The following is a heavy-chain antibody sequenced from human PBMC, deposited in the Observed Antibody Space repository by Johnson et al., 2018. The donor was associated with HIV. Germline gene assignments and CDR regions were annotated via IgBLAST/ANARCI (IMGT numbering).Heavy chain of an antibody. CDR3: ASGDDDGF. D-gene: IGHD5-12*01. J-gene: IGHJ3*01. CDR1: GFTVSTNY. V-gene: IGHV3-15*01. CDR2: IKSKTDGGTT. Sequence: VQLVESGGGLVKPGGSLRLSCAASGFTVSTNYMSWVRQAPGKGLEWIGRIKSKTDGGTTDYAAPVKGRFSISRDNSKNTLYLQMSSLRTDDTAIYFCASGDDDGFWGQGTMVTVSS.